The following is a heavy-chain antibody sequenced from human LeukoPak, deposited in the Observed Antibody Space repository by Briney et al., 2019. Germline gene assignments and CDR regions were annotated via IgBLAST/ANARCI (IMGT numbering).Heavy chain of an antibody. CDR3: ASDRLRGYSGYDFDY. D-gene: IGHD5-12*01. Sequence: ASVRVSCTASGYTFTGYYMHWVRQAPGQGLEWMGWINPNSGGTNYAQKFQGRVTMTRDTSISTAYIELSRLRSDDTAVYYCASDRLRGYSGYDFDYWGQGTLVTVSS. J-gene: IGHJ4*02. V-gene: IGHV1-2*02. CDR2: INPNSGGT. CDR1: GYTFTGYY.